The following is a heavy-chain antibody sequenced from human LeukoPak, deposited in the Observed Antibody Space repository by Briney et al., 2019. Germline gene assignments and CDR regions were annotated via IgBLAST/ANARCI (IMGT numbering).Heavy chain of an antibody. J-gene: IGHJ4*02. Sequence: SETLSLTCAVYGGSFSGYYWSWIRQPPGKGLEWIGEINHSGSTNYNPSLKSRVTISVDTSKNQFSLKLSSVTAADTAVYYCARGVGWYCSGGSCYWDYWGQGTLITVSS. CDR3: ARGVGWYCSGGSCYWDY. V-gene: IGHV4-34*01. CDR1: GGSFSGYY. D-gene: IGHD2-15*01. CDR2: INHSGST.